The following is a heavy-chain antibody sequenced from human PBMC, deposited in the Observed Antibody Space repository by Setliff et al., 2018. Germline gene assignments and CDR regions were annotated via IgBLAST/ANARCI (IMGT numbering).Heavy chain of an antibody. J-gene: IGHJ6*02. D-gene: IGHD2-2*01. Sequence: GGSLRLSCAASGFTFNTYAMCWVRQPPGKGLEWVSPISGDGRTIYQADSVRGRFTIARDNADNSLYLQMNSLRADDTALYYCARDGVFYAMDAWGQGTTVTVSS. CDR1: GFTFNTYA. CDR3: ARDGVFYAMDA. V-gene: IGHV3-11*04. CDR2: ISGDGRTI.